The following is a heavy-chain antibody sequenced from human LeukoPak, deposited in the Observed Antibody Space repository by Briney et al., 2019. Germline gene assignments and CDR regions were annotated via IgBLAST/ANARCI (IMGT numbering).Heavy chain of an antibody. CDR2: IYTSGST. CDR1: GGSISSGSYY. V-gene: IGHV4-61*02. CDR3: ARTMVRGVQWFDP. D-gene: IGHD3-10*01. Sequence: PSETLSLTCTVSGGSISSGSYYWSWIRQPAGKGLEWIGRIYTSGSTNYHPSLNSRVTISVDTSKNQFSLKLSSVTAADTAVYYCARTMVRGVQWFDPWGQGTLVTVSS. J-gene: IGHJ5*02.